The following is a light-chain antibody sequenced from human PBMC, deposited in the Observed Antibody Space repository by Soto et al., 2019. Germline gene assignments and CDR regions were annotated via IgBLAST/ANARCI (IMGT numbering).Light chain of an antibody. J-gene: IGLJ1*01. Sequence: QSALTQPASVSGSPGQSITISCTGTSSDVGDYNYVSWYQHHPGKAPKLIIYEVSNRPSGFSNRFSGSKSGNTASLTISGLQAEDEADYYCSSYTSSGTLVFGTGTKVTVL. CDR2: EVS. CDR1: SSDVGDYNY. V-gene: IGLV2-14*01. CDR3: SSYTSSGTLV.